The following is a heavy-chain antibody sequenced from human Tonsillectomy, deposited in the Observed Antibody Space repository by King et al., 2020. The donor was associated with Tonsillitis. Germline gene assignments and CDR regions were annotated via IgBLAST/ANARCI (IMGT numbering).Heavy chain of an antibody. D-gene: IGHD3-16*01. Sequence: QLVQSGAEVKKPGESLKISCKVSGYNFTTYWIGWVRQMPGKGLEWMGIIYPDDSDARYSPSFQGQVSMSADKSILTAYLQWSSLKASDTAIFYCARGEGFDFDYWGQGTLVPVSS. J-gene: IGHJ4*02. CDR2: IYPDDSDA. CDR3: ARGEGFDFDY. V-gene: IGHV5-51*01. CDR1: GYNFTTYW.